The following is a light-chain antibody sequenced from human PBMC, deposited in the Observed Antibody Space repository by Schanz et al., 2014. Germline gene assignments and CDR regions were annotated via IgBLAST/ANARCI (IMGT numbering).Light chain of an antibody. CDR1: QSVRSNY. V-gene: IGKV3D-20*02. J-gene: IGKJ4*01. CDR3: QQRSNWHLT. Sequence: EIVLTQSPGTLSLSPGERATLSCRASQSVRSNYLAWYQQKPGQAPRLLIYGASSRASGIPDRFSGSGSGTDFTLTISRLEPEDFAVYYCQQRSNWHLTFGGGTKVEIK. CDR2: GAS.